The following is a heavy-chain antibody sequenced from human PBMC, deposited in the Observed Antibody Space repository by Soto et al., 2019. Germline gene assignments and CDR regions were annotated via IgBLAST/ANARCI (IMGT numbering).Heavy chain of an antibody. CDR2: ISGSGGST. V-gene: IGHV3-23*01. J-gene: IGHJ6*02. CDR3: AKARGPMFRGVPIYYFSGMDV. Sequence: EVQLLESGGGLVQPGGSLRLSCAASGFTFSSYAMSWVRQAPGKGLEWVSAISGSGGSTYYADSVKGRFTISRDNSKNQLYLQMNHLRDEDTVVYYCAKARGPMFRGVPIYYFSGMDVWGQLTTGTLSS. CDR1: GFTFSSYA. D-gene: IGHD3-10*01.